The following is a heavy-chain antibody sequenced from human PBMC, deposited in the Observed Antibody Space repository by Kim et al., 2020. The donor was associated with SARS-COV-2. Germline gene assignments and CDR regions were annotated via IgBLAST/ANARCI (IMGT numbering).Heavy chain of an antibody. CDR1: GFTFSSYA. CDR3: ARDEYSYGYLYYFDY. V-gene: IGHV3-30*04. CDR2: ISYDGSNK. J-gene: IGHJ4*01. Sequence: GGSLRLSCAAYGFTFSSYAMHWVRQAPGKGLEFVSVISYDGSNKYYADSVKGRFTISRDNSKNTLYLQMNSLRAEDTAVDYCARDEYSYGYLYYFDYGG. D-gene: IGHD5-18*01.